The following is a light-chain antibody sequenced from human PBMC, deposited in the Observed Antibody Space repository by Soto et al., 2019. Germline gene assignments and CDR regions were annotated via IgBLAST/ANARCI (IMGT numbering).Light chain of an antibody. Sequence: DIHLTQSPSFLSASVGDRVTITVRASQGIRNYLAWYQQKPGKAPNLLIHTAFTLQSGVRSRFSGSGSGTEFTLTISSLQPEDFATYYCQQRNSSPITFGQGTRLEIK. V-gene: IGKV1-9*01. CDR3: QQRNSSPIT. J-gene: IGKJ5*01. CDR1: QGIRNY. CDR2: TAF.